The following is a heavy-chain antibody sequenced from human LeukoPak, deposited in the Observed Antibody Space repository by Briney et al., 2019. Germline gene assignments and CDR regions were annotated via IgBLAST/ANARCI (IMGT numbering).Heavy chain of an antibody. V-gene: IGHV4-59*01. Sequence: SETLSLTCTVSGGSISSYYWSWIRQPPGKGLEWIGYIYYSGSTNYNPSLKSRVTISVDTSKNQFSLKLSSVTAADTAVYYCARGASPLRYFDRGGWFDPWGQGTLVTVSS. CDR2: IYYSGST. CDR3: ARGASPLRYFDRGGWFDP. CDR1: GGSISSYY. J-gene: IGHJ5*02. D-gene: IGHD3-9*01.